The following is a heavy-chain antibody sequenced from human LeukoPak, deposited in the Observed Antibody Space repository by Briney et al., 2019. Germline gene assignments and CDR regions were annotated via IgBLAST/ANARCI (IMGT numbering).Heavy chain of an antibody. CDR1: GFTFSNYW. CDR2: IKQDGGEK. J-gene: IGHJ4*02. D-gene: IGHD1-26*01. V-gene: IGHV3-7*01. CDR3: ARARGSYSHDY. Sequence: HPGGSLRLSCTASGFTFSNYWMTWVRQAPGKGLEWVANIKQDGGEKYYVDSVKGRFTISRDNAKNSLYLQMNSLRAEDTVVYYCARARGSYSHDYWGQGTLVTVSS.